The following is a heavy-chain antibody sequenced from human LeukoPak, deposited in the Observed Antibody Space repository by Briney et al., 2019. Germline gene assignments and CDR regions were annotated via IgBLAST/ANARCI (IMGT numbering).Heavy chain of an antibody. CDR3: ATSYYDRSGYFDY. D-gene: IGHD3-22*01. Sequence: TSVKVSCKVSGYTLTELSMHWVRQAPGKGLEWMGGFDPEDGETIYAQKFQGRVTMTEDTSTDTAYMELSSLGSEDTAVYYCATSYYDRSGYFDYWGQGTLVTVSS. J-gene: IGHJ4*02. V-gene: IGHV1-24*01. CDR1: GYTLTELS. CDR2: FDPEDGET.